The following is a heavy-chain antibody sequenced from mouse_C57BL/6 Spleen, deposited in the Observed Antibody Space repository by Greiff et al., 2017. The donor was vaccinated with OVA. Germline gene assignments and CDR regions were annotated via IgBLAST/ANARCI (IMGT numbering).Heavy chain of an antibody. CDR1: GFTFSDYY. Sequence: EVHLVESGGGLVQPGGSLKLSCAASGFTFSDYYMYWVRQTPEKRLEWVAYISNGGGSTYYPDTVKGRFTISRDNAKNTLYLQMSRLKSEDTAMYYCARGPVVPYWYFDVWGTGTTVTVSS. D-gene: IGHD1-1*01. J-gene: IGHJ1*03. V-gene: IGHV5-12*01. CDR2: ISNGGGST. CDR3: ARGPVVPYWYFDV.